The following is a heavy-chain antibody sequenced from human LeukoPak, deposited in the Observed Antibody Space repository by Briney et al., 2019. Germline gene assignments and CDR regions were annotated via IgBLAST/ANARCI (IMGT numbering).Heavy chain of an antibody. CDR1: GFTFSSYA. V-gene: IGHV3-9*01. CDR2: ISWNSGSI. Sequence: GGSLRLSCAASGFTFSSYAMSWVRQAPGKGLEWVSGISWNSGSIGYADSVKGRFTISRDNAKNSLYLQMSSLRAEDTALYYCAKDKFRIVGALFDYWGQGTLVTVSS. CDR3: AKDKFRIVGALFDY. D-gene: IGHD1-26*01. J-gene: IGHJ4*02.